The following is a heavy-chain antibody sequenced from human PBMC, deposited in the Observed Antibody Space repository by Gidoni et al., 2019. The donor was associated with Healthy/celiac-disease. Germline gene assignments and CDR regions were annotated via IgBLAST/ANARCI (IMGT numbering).Heavy chain of an antibody. Sequence: EVQLLESGGGLVQPGGSLRLACADPEFTFSSYAMCWVRHAPGKGLEWVSAISGSGGSTYYADSVKGRFTISRDNSKNTLYLQMNSLRAEDTAVYYCAKGYDFWSGPTEFDPWGQGTLVTVSS. CDR3: AKGYDFWSGPTEFDP. J-gene: IGHJ5*02. CDR1: EFTFSSYA. CDR2: ISGSGGST. V-gene: IGHV3-23*01. D-gene: IGHD3-3*01.